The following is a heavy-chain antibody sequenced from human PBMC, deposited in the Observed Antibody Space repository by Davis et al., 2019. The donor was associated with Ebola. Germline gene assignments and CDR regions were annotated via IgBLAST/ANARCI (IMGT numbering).Heavy chain of an antibody. CDR2: IGTYNDNT. Sequence: AASVKVPCKASGYTFTTYGISWVRQAPGQGLEWMGWIGTYNDNTNYAQKLQGRVTMTTDTSTSTAYMELRSLRSDDTAVYYCARDRYCSGGSCYSSYYYGMDVWGQGTTVTVSS. CDR3: ARDRYCSGGSCYSSYYYGMDV. CDR1: GYTFTTYG. J-gene: IGHJ6*02. V-gene: IGHV1-18*01. D-gene: IGHD2-15*01.